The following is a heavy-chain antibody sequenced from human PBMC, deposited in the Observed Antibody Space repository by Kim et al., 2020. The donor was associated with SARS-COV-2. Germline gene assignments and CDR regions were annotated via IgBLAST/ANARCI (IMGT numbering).Heavy chain of an antibody. J-gene: IGHJ5*02. Sequence: SETLSLTCTVSGYSFDNHYWNWIRQPPGKGLELIGNIFYKGTTSYNPSLKRRVTMSIETSTRQFSLRLSTGTAAATAVYYCSGSWGTNWFDRGGEGTLVTVSA. D-gene: IGHD1-1*01. CDR2: IFYKGTT. V-gene: IGHV4-59*08. CDR1: GYSFDNHY. CDR3: SGSWGTNWFDR.